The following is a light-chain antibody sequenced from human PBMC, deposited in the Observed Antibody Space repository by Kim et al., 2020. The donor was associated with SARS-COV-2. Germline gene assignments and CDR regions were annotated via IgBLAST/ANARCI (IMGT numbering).Light chain of an antibody. CDR1: SSNIGSYY. CDR3: AAWDDSLSVV. Sequence: QSVLTQPPSASGTPGQRVTISCSGSSSNIGSYYVYWYQQVPGTAPKLRIYRNDQRPSGVPDRFSGSQSGTSASLAISGLRSEDEGDYYCAAWDDSLSVVFGGGTQLTVL. V-gene: IGLV1-47*01. CDR2: RND. J-gene: IGLJ7*01.